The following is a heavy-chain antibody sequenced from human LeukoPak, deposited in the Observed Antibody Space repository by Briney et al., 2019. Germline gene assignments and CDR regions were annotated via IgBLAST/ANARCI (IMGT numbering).Heavy chain of an antibody. Sequence: GGSLRLSCAASGFTFTTYSVNWVRQAPGKEPEWVSAVSSSSDYIYYADSVRGRFTISRDNAKNSLYLQMNSLRAEDTAVYYCARPNWHDARLGAFNIWGPGTMVTVSS. J-gene: IGHJ3*02. D-gene: IGHD1-1*01. V-gene: IGHV3-21*01. CDR3: ARPNWHDARLGAFNI. CDR1: GFTFTTYS. CDR2: VSSSSDYI.